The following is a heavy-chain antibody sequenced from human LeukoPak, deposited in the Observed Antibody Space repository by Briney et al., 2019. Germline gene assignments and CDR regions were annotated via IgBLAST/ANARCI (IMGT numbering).Heavy chain of an antibody. V-gene: IGHV3-23*01. J-gene: IGHJ4*02. CDR1: GFTFSNYA. CDR2: ISGSGGST. CDR3: AKSYGDYVYYFDY. Sequence: GGSLRLSCAASGFTFSNYAMHWVRQAPGKGLEWVSAISGSGGSTYYADSVKGRFTISRDNSKNTLYLQMNSLRAEDTAVYYCAKSYGDYVYYFDYWGQGTLVTVSS. D-gene: IGHD4-17*01.